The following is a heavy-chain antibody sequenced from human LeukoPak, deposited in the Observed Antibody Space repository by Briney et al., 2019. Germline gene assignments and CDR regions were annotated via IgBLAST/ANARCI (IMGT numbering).Heavy chain of an antibody. Sequence: SVKVSCKASGGTFSSYAISWVRQAPGQGLEWMGGIIPIFGTANYAQKFQGRVTITADESTSTAYTELSSLRSEDTAVYYCARARLVVVSSSWFDPWGQGTLVTVSS. CDR2: IIPIFGTA. D-gene: IGHD3-22*01. CDR1: GGTFSSYA. V-gene: IGHV1-69*13. J-gene: IGHJ5*02. CDR3: ARARLVVVSSSWFDP.